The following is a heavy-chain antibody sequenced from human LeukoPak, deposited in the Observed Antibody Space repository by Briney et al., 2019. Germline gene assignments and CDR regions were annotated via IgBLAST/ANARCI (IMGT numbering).Heavy chain of an antibody. V-gene: IGHV3-23*01. J-gene: IGHJ4*02. D-gene: IGHD5-12*01. CDR3: ARVGYSGYDYDY. CDR2: FIGICVST. Sequence: GGSLRLSCAASGFTFSNYAMSWVRQAPGKGLEWFSTFIGICVSTYYADSVEGRCTSSRDNSKDALYLQMNSLRAEDTAVYYCARVGYSGYDYDYWGQGTLVTVSS. CDR1: GFTFSNYA.